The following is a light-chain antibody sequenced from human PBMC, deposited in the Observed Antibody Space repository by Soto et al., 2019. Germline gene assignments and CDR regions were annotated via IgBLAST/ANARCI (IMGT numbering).Light chain of an antibody. CDR2: AAS. V-gene: IGKV1-39*01. Sequence: DIQMTQSPSSLSASVGDRVIITCRASQNISIYLNWYQQKPGKAPKLLIYAASSLQSGVPSRFSGSGSGTDFTLTITSLQPEDFATYYCQQSYTTGFGQGTKVDIK. CDR3: QQSYTTG. J-gene: IGKJ1*01. CDR1: QNISIY.